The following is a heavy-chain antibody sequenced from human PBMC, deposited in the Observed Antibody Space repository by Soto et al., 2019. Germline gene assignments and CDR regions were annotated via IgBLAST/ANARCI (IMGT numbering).Heavy chain of an antibody. V-gene: IGHV3-33*01. Sequence: QVQLVESGGGVVQPGRSLRLSCAASGFTFSSYGMHWVRQAPGKGLEWVAVIWYDGSNKYYADSVKGRFTISRDNSKNTRYLQMNSLRAEDTAVYYCARAEASITMVRGVLEIGAFDIWCQGTMVTVSS. D-gene: IGHD3-10*01. CDR3: ARAEASITMVRGVLEIGAFDI. CDR1: GFTFSSYG. J-gene: IGHJ3*02. CDR2: IWYDGSNK.